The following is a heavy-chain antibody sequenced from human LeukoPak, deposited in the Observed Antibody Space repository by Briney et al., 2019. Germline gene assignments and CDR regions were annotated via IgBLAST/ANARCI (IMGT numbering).Heavy chain of an antibody. J-gene: IGHJ4*02. CDR1: GYTFTGYY. V-gene: IGHV1-2*02. CDR2: INPNSGGT. CDR3: ARDPFLGLALFDH. D-gene: IGHD3-3*02. Sequence: ASVKVSCKASGYTFTGYYMHWVRRAPGQGLEWMGWINPNSGGTNYAQKFQGRVTMTRDTSISTAYMELSRLRSDDTAVYYCARDPFLGLALFDHWGQGTLVTVSS.